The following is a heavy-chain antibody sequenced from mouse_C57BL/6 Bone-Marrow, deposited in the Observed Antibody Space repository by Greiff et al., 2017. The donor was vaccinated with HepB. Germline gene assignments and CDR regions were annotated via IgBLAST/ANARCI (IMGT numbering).Heavy chain of an antibody. CDR2: INPNNGGT. CDR3: ATSDYPEAMDY. J-gene: IGHJ4*01. Sequence: VQLQQSGPELVKPGASVKMSCKASGYTFTDYNMHWVKQSHGKSLEWIGYINPNNGGTSYNQKFKGKATLPVNKSSSTAYMELHSLTSDDSAVYYCATSDYPEAMDYWGQGTSVTVSS. CDR1: GYTFTDYN. D-gene: IGHD1-1*02. V-gene: IGHV1-22*01.